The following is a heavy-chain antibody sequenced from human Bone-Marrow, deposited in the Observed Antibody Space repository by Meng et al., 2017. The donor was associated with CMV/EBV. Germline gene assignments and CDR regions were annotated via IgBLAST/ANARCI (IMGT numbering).Heavy chain of an antibody. CDR1: GGSISSSSW. V-gene: IGHV4-4*02. D-gene: IGHD1-26*01. CDR2: IYHSGST. J-gene: IGHJ6*02. Sequence: SETLSLTCAVSGGSISSSSWWSWVRQPPGKGLEWIGEIYHSGSTNYNPSLKSRVTISVDTSKNQFSLKLSSVSAADTAVYYCARIVGATTRWYYYYGMDVWGQGTTVTVSS. CDR3: ARIVGATTRWYYYYGMDV.